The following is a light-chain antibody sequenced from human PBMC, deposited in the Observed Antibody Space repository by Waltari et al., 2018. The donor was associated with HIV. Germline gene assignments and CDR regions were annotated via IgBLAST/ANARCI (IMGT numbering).Light chain of an antibody. V-gene: IGLV1-44*01. J-gene: IGLJ2*01. Sequence: SVLTQPPPASRARGPRVTMSCSGSSTTVGSNTVNWYQQLPSTAPTVLMYSINQRPSGGPYPFSGSKSCTSASLAISGLQSEDEADYYCAAWNASLNGVIFGGGTKLTVL. CDR2: SIN. CDR3: AAWNASLNGVI. CDR1: STTVGSNT.